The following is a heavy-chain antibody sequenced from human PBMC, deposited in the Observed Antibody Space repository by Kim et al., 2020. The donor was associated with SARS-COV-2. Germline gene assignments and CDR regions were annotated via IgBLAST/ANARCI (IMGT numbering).Heavy chain of an antibody. CDR2: IYYSGST. Sequence: SETLSLTCTVSGGSVSSGSYYWSWIRQPPGKGLEWIGYIYYSGSTNYNPSLKSRVTISVDTSKNQFSLKLGSVTAADTAVYYCARGGRGYDILTGYNGNFDYWGQGTLVTVSS. D-gene: IGHD3-9*01. CDR3: ARGGRGYDILTGYNGNFDY. CDR1: GGSVSSGSYY. V-gene: IGHV4-61*01. J-gene: IGHJ4*02.